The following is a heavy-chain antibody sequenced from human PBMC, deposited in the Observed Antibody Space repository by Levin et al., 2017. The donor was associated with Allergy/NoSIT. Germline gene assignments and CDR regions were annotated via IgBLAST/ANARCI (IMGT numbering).Heavy chain of an antibody. Sequence: PGGSLRLSCAASGFTFSSYAMSWVRQAPGKGLEWVSAIYASADSIYYSDSVKGRFTISRDSSKNTLYLHMNSLRAEATAVYYCARSSRGYGTFDYWGQGTLVTVSS. CDR2: IYASADSI. D-gene: IGHD5-12*01. J-gene: IGHJ4*02. CDR3: ARSSRGYGTFDY. CDR1: GFTFSSYA. V-gene: IGHV3-23*01.